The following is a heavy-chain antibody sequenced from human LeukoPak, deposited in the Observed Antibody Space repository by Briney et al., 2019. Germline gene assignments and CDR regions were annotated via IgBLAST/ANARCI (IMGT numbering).Heavy chain of an antibody. J-gene: IGHJ4*02. D-gene: IGHD3-22*01. CDR3: ARGQFYHDSTGWMI. V-gene: IGHV4-59*01. Sequence: SETLSLTCTVSGGSITNYYWSWIRQPPGKGLEYIGHIYYSGSTNYNPSLKSRVTMSVDPSKNQISLNLRSVTAADTAVYYCARGQFYHDSTGWMIWGQGTLVTVSS. CDR1: GGSITNYY. CDR2: IYYSGST.